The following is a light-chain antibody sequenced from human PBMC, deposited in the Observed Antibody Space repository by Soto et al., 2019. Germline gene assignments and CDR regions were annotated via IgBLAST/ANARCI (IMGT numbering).Light chain of an antibody. V-gene: IGKV1-5*01. CDR2: GAS. CDR3: QQYDSYPYT. Sequence: DIQMTQSPSTLSASVGDRVTIKCRASQNIGNWLAWYQQRPGKAPNLLIYGASSLQTGVPTRFSGSGFGTEFTLIISSLQPDDFATYYCQQYDSYPYTFGQGTKFEIK. J-gene: IGKJ2*01. CDR1: QNIGNW.